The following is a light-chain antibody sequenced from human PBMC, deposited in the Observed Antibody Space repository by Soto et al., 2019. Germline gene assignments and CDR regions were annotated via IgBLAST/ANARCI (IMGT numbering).Light chain of an antibody. V-gene: IGLV1-40*01. CDR2: GNI. Sequence: QSALTQPPSVSGAPGQRITISCIGSSSNIGAGYDVHWYQQLPGTAPKLLIYGNINRPSGVPDRFSGSKSGTSASLAITGLQAEDEADYYCQSYDSSLSVVFGGGTKLTVL. J-gene: IGLJ2*01. CDR3: QSYDSSLSVV. CDR1: SSNIGAGYD.